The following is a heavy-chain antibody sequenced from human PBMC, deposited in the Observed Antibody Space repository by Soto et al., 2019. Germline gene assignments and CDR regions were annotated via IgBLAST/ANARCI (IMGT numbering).Heavy chain of an antibody. CDR1: GGTLSSYA. D-gene: IGHD6-13*01. J-gene: IGHJ4*02. Sequence: QVQLVQSGAEVKKPGSSVKVSCKASGGTLSSYAISWVRQAPGQGLEWMGGIIPIFGTANYAQKFQGRVTITADESTSTAYMELSSLRSEDTAVYYCARGYSSSWAYYFDYWGQGTLVTVSS. CDR2: IIPIFGTA. CDR3: ARGYSSSWAYYFDY. V-gene: IGHV1-69*12.